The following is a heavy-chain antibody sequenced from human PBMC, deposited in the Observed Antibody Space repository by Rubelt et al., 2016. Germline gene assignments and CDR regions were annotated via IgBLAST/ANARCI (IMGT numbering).Heavy chain of an antibody. CDR1: GGSISSSSYY. CDR3: ARRRGYCSGGSCYGADY. V-gene: IGHV4-39*07. Sequence: QLQLQESGPGLVKPSETLSLTCTVSGGSISSSSYYWGWIRQPPGKGLEWIGEINHSGSTNYNPSLKSLVTISVDTSKNQFSLKLSSVTAADTAVYYCARRRGYCSGGSCYGADYWGQGTLVTVSS. CDR2: INHSGST. D-gene: IGHD2-15*01. J-gene: IGHJ4*02.